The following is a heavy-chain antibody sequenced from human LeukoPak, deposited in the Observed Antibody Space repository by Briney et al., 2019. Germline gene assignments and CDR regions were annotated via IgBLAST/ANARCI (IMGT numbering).Heavy chain of an antibody. CDR2: IYYSGST. D-gene: IGHD1/OR15-1a*01. Sequence: SETLSLTCTVSGGSISSSSYYWGWIRQPPGKGLEWIGSIYYSGSTYYNPSLKSRVTISVDTSKNQFSLKLSSVTAADTAVYYCARMEQYYFDYWGQGTLVTVSS. CDR1: GGSISSSSYY. CDR3: ARMEQYYFDY. J-gene: IGHJ4*02. V-gene: IGHV4-39*07.